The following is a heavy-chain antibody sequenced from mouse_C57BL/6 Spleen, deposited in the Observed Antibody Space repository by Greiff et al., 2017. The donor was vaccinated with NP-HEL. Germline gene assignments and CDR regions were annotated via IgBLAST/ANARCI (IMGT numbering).Heavy chain of an antibody. J-gene: IGHJ4*01. V-gene: IGHV2-4*01. CDR1: GFSLTSYG. CDR2: IWSGGST. D-gene: IGHD2-4*01. Sequence: VKLVESGPGLVQPSQSLSITCTVSGFSLTSYGVHWVRQPPGKGLEWLGVIWSGGSTDYNAAFISRLSISKDNSKSQVFFKMNSLQADDTAIYYCAIMITTTGYYAMDYWGQGTSVTVSS. CDR3: AIMITTTGYYAMDY.